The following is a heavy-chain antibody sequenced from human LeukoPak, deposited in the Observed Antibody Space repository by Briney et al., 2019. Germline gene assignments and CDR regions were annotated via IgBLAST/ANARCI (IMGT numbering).Heavy chain of an antibody. V-gene: IGHV3-21*01. CDR2: ISSSSSYI. J-gene: IGHJ6*02. Sequence: GGSLRLSCAASGFTFSSYWMHWVRQAPGKGLEWVSSISSSSSYIYYADSVKGRFTISRDNAKNSLYLQMNSLRAEDTAVYYCARVIPGCSGGSCYSGYYYGMDVWGQGTTVTVSS. CDR1: GFTFSSYW. D-gene: IGHD2-15*01. CDR3: ARVIPGCSGGSCYSGYYYGMDV.